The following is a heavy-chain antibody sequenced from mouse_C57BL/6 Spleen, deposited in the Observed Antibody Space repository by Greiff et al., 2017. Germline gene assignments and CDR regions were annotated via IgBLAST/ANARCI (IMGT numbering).Heavy chain of an antibody. CDR2: IDPETGGT. CDR3: TREGLYDYDSYAMDY. D-gene: IGHD2-4*01. CDR1: GYTFTDYE. J-gene: IGHJ4*01. V-gene: IGHV1-15*01. Sequence: QVQLQQSGAELVRPGASVTLSCKASGYTFTDYEMHWVKQTPVHGLEWIGAIDPETGGTAYNQKFKGKAILTADKSSSTAYMELRSLTSEDSAVYYCTREGLYDYDSYAMDYWGQGTSVTVSS.